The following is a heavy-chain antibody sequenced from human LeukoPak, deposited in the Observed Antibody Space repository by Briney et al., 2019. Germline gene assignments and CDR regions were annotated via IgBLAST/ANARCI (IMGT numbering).Heavy chain of an antibody. CDR3: ARARCNSGTSCYIDSLDFDY. D-gene: IGHD2-2*02. J-gene: IGHJ4*02. V-gene: IGHV3-30-3*01. CDR1: GFTFSSYA. Sequence: GGSLRLSCAASGFTFSSYAMHWVRQAPGMGLEWVAVISYDGSNKYYADSVKGRFTISRDNSKNTLYLQMNSLRAEDTAVYYCARARCNSGTSCYIDSLDFDYWGQGTLVTVSS. CDR2: ISYDGSNK.